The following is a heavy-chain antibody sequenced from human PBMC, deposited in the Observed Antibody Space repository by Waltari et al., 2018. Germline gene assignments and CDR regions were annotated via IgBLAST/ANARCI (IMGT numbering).Heavy chain of an antibody. CDR2: IYYSGST. V-gene: IGHV4-39*07. CDR3: ARIVVPAYYYYYMDV. J-gene: IGHJ6*03. CDR1: CGSISTSSYY. D-gene: IGHD2-2*01. Sequence: QLPLQESGPGLVKPSETLSLTFPVPCGSISTSSYYRGWIRHPPGKGLEWIGNIYYSGSTYYNPSLKSRVTISVDTSKNQFSLKLSSVTAADTAVYYCARIVVPAYYYYYMDVWGKGTTVTISS.